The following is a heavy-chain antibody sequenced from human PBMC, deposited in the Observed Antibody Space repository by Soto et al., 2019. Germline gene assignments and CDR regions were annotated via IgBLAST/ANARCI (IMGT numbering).Heavy chain of an antibody. CDR2: INAGNGNT. V-gene: IGHV1-3*01. CDR3: ARDLANYDVWSGYLGHGMDV. CDR1: GYTFTSYA. J-gene: IGHJ6*02. D-gene: IGHD3-3*01. Sequence: ASVKVSCKASGYTFTSYAMHWVRQAPGQRLEWMGWINAGNGNTKYSQKFQGRVTITRDTSASTAYMELSSLRSEDTAMYYCARDLANYDVWSGYLGHGMDVWGQGTTVTVSS.